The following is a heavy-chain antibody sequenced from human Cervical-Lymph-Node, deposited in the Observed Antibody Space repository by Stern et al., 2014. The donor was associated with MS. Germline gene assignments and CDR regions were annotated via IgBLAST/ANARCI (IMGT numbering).Heavy chain of an antibody. J-gene: IGHJ4*02. CDR3: AKEGRVSRFDS. Sequence: QVQLQESGPGLVKPSGTLSLTCAVSGASIGSSHWWSWVRQPPGKGLEWIGEIYHTGNINYNPSLKSRVTISLDKSKNQSSLRLNSVTAADTAIYYCAKEGRVSRFDSWGQGTLVTVSS. V-gene: IGHV4-4*02. CDR2: IYHTGNI. CDR1: GASIGSSHW. D-gene: IGHD6-13*01.